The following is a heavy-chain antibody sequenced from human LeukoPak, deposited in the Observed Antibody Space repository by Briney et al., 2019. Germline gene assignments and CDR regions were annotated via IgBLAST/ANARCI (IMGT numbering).Heavy chain of an antibody. Sequence: GGSLRLSCSASGFTFSSYAMHWVRQAPGKGLECVSALSNNEVTIYYADSVKGRFTISRDNSKNTLYLQMSSLRPEDTAVYYCVKVSGSYYFDYWGQGALVTVSS. J-gene: IGHJ4*02. CDR2: LSNNEVTI. CDR1: GFTFSSYA. V-gene: IGHV3-64D*09. D-gene: IGHD1-26*01. CDR3: VKVSGSYYFDY.